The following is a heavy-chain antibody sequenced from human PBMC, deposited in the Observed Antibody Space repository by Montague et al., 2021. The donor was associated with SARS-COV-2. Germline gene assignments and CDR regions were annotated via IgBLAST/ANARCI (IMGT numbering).Heavy chain of an antibody. CDR1: GGSISSYY. V-gene: IGHV4-59*08. J-gene: IGHJ5*02. D-gene: IGHD2-8*02. CDR3: ARQHTVGGVRP. Sequence: SETLSLTCTVSGGSISSYYWSWIRQPPGKGLEWNGYIYYSGSTNYNPSLKSRVTISVDTTKSQFPLKLSAVTAADTAVYYCARQHTVGGVRPWGQGTLVTVSS. CDR2: IYYSGST.